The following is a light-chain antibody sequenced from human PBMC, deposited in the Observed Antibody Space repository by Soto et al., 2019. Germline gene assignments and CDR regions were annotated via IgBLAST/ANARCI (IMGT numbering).Light chain of an antibody. CDR3: QHYGSSWT. V-gene: IGKV1-5*03. CDR2: KAS. Sequence: DIKMTQSPSTLSGSVGDRVTITCRASESISSWLAWYQQKPGKAPKLLIYKASNLESGVPSRFSGSGSGTEFTLTISRLEAEDFAVYYCQHYGSSWTFGQGTKV. J-gene: IGKJ1*01. CDR1: ESISSW.